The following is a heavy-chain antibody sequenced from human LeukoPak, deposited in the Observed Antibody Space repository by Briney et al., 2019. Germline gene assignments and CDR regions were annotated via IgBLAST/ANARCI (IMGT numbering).Heavy chain of an antibody. V-gene: IGHV4-59*01. CDR1: GGSISSYY. D-gene: IGHD3-3*01. J-gene: IGHJ3*02. CDR2: INYSETT. CDR3: ARGIFGMVINGFDI. Sequence: SETLSRTCTVSGGSISSYYWSWIRQPPGKGLEWIGYINYSETTNYNPSLKRRVTISVDTSRNQLSLRLSSVTAADTAVYYCARGIFGMVINGFDIWGQGTMVTVSS.